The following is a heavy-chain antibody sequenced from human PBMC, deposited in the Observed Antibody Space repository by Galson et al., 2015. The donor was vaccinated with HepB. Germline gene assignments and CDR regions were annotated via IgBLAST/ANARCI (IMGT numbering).Heavy chain of an antibody. J-gene: IGHJ3*01. D-gene: IGHD1-1*01. CDR1: GASMNIGNNY. CDR3: ARGARRTSVFPQAFDV. V-gene: IGHV4-61*02. Sequence: TLSLTCFLSGASMNIGNNYWNWLRQSAGQGPEWIGRIYLSGATYFSPSFRSRAVMSIDTTYEHFSLQLTSVTAADTAVYYCARGARRTSVFPQAFDVWGPGTSVTVTS. CDR2: IYLSGAT.